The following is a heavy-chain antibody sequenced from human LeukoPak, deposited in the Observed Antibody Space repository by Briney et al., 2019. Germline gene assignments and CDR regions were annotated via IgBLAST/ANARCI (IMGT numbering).Heavy chain of an antibody. Sequence: PGRSLRLSCAAPGIPFSSFGMHWLRQAPGKGLEWVAFIWYDGSNKYYADSVKGRFTISRDNSKNTLYLQMNSLTAEDTAVYYCARDGTVTAGPFDPWGGETLVTVSS. CDR3: ARDGTVTAGPFDP. J-gene: IGHJ5*02. D-gene: IGHD4-17*01. CDR2: IWYDGSNK. V-gene: IGHV3-33*01. CDR1: GIPFSSFG.